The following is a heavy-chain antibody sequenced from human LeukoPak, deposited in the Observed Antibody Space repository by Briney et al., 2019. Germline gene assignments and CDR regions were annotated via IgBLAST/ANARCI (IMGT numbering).Heavy chain of an antibody. CDR3: ARLENWVFAY. V-gene: IGHV6-1*01. CDR2: TYYRSTWRN. CDR1: GDSVSSNSAA. Sequence: SQTLSLTSAISGDSVSSNSAAWNWISQSPSRGLEWLGRTYYRSTWRNDYAVSVKRRITVNPDTSKNQFSLQLFSVTPEDTAVYESARLENWVFAYWGQGTLVTVSS. D-gene: IGHD7-27*01. J-gene: IGHJ4*02.